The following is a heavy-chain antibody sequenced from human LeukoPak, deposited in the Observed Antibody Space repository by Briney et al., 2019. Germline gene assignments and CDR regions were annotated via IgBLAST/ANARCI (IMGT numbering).Heavy chain of an antibody. V-gene: IGHV4-34*01. Sequence: SETLSLTCAVYGGSFSGYSWSWIRQPPGKGLEWIGEINHSGSTNYNPSLKSRVTISVDTSKNQFSLKLSSVTAADTAVYYCARSRPLGYCSGGSCLGYSGYWGQGTLVTVSS. CDR2: INHSGST. D-gene: IGHD2-15*01. CDR1: GGSFSGYS. J-gene: IGHJ4*02. CDR3: ARSRPLGYCSGGSCLGYSGY.